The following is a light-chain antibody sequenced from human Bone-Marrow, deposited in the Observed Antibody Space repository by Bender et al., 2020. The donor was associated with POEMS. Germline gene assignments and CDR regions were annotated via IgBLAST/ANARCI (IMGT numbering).Light chain of an antibody. J-gene: IGLJ3*02. CDR3: AVWDDSLNGWV. V-gene: IGLV1-44*01. CDR2: SSH. Sequence: QSVLTQPPSASGTPGQRVTISCSGGSSNIGAHAVNWYQHLPGTAPKLLIYSSHRRPSEVPDPFSGSRSGTSASLAISGLQSENEADDYWAVWDDSLNGWVCGGGTKLTVL. CDR1: SSNIGAHA.